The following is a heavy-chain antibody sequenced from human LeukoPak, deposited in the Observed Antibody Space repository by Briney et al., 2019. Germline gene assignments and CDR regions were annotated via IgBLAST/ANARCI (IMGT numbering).Heavy chain of an antibody. CDR1: GYTFTGYY. D-gene: IGHD2-2*01. J-gene: IGHJ1*01. Sequence: ASVKVSCKASGYTFTGYYMHWVGQAPGQGLEWMGGINPNSGCTNYAQKSQGRVTMPRDTSISTAYMELSRLRSDDTAVYYCARGPYCSSSSCYYGTELAAEYFRHWGKGTLVTVSS. V-gene: IGHV1-2*02. CDR3: ARGPYCSSSSCYYGTELAAEYFRH. CDR2: INPNSGCT.